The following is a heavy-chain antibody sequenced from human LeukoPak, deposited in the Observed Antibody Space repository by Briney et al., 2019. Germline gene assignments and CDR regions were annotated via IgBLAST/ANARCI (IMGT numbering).Heavy chain of an antibody. D-gene: IGHD3-22*01. CDR3: LRENHDSGWSFDY. Sequence: GGSLRLSCSAPGFTFSSYGMNWVRQAPGKGLEWVANINQGGSEKYYVDSVKGRFAISRDNAKNSLYLEMNSLRAEDTAVYYCLRENHDSGWSFDYWGQGTLVTVSS. V-gene: IGHV3-7*01. CDR1: GFTFSSYG. J-gene: IGHJ4*02. CDR2: INQGGSEK.